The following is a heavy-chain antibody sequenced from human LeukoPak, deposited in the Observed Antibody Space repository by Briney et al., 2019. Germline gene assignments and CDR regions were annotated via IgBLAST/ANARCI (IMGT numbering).Heavy chain of an antibody. CDR2: ISSSSSYI. D-gene: IGHD2-2*01. CDR3: ARVIVGVPGALDVVDI. Sequence: GGSLRLSCAASGFTFSSYSMNWVRQAPGKGLEWVSSISSSSSYIYYADSVKGRFTISRDNAKNSLYLEMNSLRAEDTAVYYCARVIVGVPGALDVVDIWGQGTVVTVSS. CDR1: GFTFSSYS. V-gene: IGHV3-21*01. J-gene: IGHJ3*02.